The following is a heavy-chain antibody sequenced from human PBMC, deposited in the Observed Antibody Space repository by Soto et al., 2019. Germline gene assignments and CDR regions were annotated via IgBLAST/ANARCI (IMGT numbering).Heavy chain of an antibody. V-gene: IGHV3-30*03. Sequence: QVQLVESGGGVVQPGRSLRLSCAVSGFTVSTYGMHWVRQAPGKGLEWVAVISRDGGTKYYADSVKGRFTISRDNSRNTLFLEMNNLRGDDMGVYYCTGEGASGYWGQGTLVTVSS. J-gene: IGHJ4*02. D-gene: IGHD2-8*02. CDR1: GFTVSTYG. CDR3: TGEGASGY. CDR2: ISRDGGTK.